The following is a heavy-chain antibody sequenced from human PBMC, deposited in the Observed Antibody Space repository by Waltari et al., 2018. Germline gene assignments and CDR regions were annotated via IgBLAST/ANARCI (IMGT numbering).Heavy chain of an antibody. CDR2: ISGSGGST. D-gene: IGHD6-13*01. Sequence: EVQLLEYGGGLVQPGGSLRLSCAASGFTFSSYAMRWVRQAPGKGLEWVSAISGSGGSTYYADSVKGRFTISRDNSKNTLYLQMNSLRAEDTAVYYCAKVWQQLLPLDCYGMDVWGQGTTVTVSS. V-gene: IGHV3-23*01. J-gene: IGHJ6*02. CDR1: GFTFSSYA. CDR3: AKVWQQLLPLDCYGMDV.